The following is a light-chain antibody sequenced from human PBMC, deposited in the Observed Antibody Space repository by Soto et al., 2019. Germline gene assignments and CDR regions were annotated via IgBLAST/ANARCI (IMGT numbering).Light chain of an antibody. CDR3: QQYNNWPLT. CDR2: GAS. V-gene: IGKV3-15*01. J-gene: IGKJ5*01. CDR1: QSVSSN. Sequence: DIVMTQSPATLSVSPGERATISCRASQSVSSNLVWYQQKPGKAPRLLIYGASTRATGIPARFSGSGSGTEFTLTISSLQSEDFAVYYCQQYNNWPLTFGQGTRLEIK.